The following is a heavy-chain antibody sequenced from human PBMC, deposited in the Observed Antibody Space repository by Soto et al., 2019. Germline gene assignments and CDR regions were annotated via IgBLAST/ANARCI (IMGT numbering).Heavy chain of an antibody. CDR2: ISSSGSTI. J-gene: IGHJ6*03. D-gene: IGHD6-6*01. CDR3: ARVSQEARQPYYYYYMDV. V-gene: IGHV3-11*01. CDR1: GFTFSDYY. Sequence: QVQLVESGGGLVKPGGSLRLSCAASGFTFSDYYMSWIRQAPGKGLEWVSYISSSGSTIYYADSVKGRFTISRDNAKNSLYLHMNSLRAEDTAVYYCARVSQEARQPYYYYYMDVWGKGTTVTVSS.